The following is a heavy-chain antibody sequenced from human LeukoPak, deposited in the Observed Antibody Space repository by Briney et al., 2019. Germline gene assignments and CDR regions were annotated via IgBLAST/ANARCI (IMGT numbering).Heavy chain of an antibody. J-gene: IGHJ4*02. Sequence: ASVKVSCKASGYTFTGYYMHWVRQAPGQGLEWMGWINPNSGGTNYAQKFQGWVTMTRDTSISTAYMELSRLRSDDTVVYYCATSKLNYYDSSGYYEPFDYWGQGTLVTVSS. CDR3: ATSKLNYYDSSGYYEPFDY. CDR1: GYTFTGYY. V-gene: IGHV1-2*04. CDR2: INPNSGGT. D-gene: IGHD3-22*01.